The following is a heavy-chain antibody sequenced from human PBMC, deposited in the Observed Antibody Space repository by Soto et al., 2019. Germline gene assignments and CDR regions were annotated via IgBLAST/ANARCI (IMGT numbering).Heavy chain of an antibody. D-gene: IGHD1-26*01. J-gene: IGHJ6*02. CDR3: ARVGATTGFYYYGMDV. CDR1: GYTFTSYA. V-gene: IGHV1-3*01. Sequence: QVQLVQSGAEVKKPGASVKVSCKASGYTFTSYAMHWVRQAPGQRLEWMGWINAGNGNTKYSQKFQGRVTITRDTSASTAYRELSSLRSEDTAVYYCARVGATTGFYYYGMDVWGQGTTVTVSS. CDR2: INAGNGNT.